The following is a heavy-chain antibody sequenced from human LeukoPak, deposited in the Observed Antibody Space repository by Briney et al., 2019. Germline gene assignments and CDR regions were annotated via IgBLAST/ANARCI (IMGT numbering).Heavy chain of an antibody. D-gene: IGHD3-3*01. V-gene: IGHV3-21*01. CDR3: ARVLSYDFWSGFYYFDY. Sequence: GGSLRLSCAASGFSFSSYSMNWVRQAPGKGLEWVSSISSSSSYIYYADSVKGRFTISRDNAKNSLYLQMNSLRAEDTAVYYCARVLSYDFWSGFYYFDYWGQGTLVTVSS. CDR1: GFSFSSYS. CDR2: ISSSSSYI. J-gene: IGHJ4*02.